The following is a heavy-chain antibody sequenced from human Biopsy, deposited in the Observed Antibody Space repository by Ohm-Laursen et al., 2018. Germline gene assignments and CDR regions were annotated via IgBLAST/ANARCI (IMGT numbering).Heavy chain of an antibody. D-gene: IGHD6-19*01. CDR1: GDSISSYY. J-gene: IGHJ4*02. Sequence: GTLSLTCIVSGDSISSYYWSWIRQPPGKGLEWLGYISNIGSTNYNPSLKSRVTISVDTSKNHFSLKLTSVTAADTAVYYCARESALAGDFDSWGQGTLVTVSS. CDR2: ISNIGST. CDR3: ARESALAGDFDS. V-gene: IGHV4-59*01.